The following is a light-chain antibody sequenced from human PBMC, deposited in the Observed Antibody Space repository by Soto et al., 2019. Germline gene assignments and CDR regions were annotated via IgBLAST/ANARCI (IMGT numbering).Light chain of an antibody. CDR2: EVT. Sequence: QSVLTQPPSASGSPGQSVTISCTGTSSDIGGYNYVSWYQQHPGKAPKLIIYEVTKRPSGVPDRFSGSKSGNTASLTVSGLQAEDEADCNSYGDSDNLVVFGGGTQLTV. CDR1: SSDIGGYNY. CDR3: NSYGDSDNLVV. J-gene: IGLJ2*01. V-gene: IGLV2-8*01.